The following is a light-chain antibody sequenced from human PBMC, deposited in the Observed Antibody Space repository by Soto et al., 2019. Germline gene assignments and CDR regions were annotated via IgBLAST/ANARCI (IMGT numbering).Light chain of an antibody. Sequence: EIVMTQSPAALSISTGERATLSCRASQSVSSNLAWYQQKPGQAPRLLIYGASTRATGIPARFSGSGSGTEFTLTISSLQSEDFAVYYCQQYNNWPFFGGGTKVDIK. CDR3: QQYNNWPF. J-gene: IGKJ4*01. V-gene: IGKV3-15*01. CDR2: GAS. CDR1: QSVSSN.